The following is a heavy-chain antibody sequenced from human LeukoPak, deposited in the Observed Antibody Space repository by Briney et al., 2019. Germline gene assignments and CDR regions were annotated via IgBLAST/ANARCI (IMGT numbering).Heavy chain of an antibody. Sequence: PSETLSLTCTVSGGSISSSSYYWGWIRQPPGKGLEWIGSIYYSGSTYYNPSLKTRLTISVDTSKNQFSLKLCSVTAADTAVYYCARHNYYGSGSLDYWGQGTLVIVSS. CDR3: ARHNYYGSGSLDY. CDR2: IYYSGST. J-gene: IGHJ4*02. D-gene: IGHD3-10*01. V-gene: IGHV4-39*01. CDR1: GGSISSSSYY.